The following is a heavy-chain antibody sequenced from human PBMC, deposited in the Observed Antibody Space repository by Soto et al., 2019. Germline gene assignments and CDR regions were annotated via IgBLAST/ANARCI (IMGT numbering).Heavy chain of an antibody. Sequence: SETLSLTCTISGGSISSGDYYWSWIRQPPGKGLEWIGCIYYSGSTYYNTSLKSRVTISVDTSKNQFSLKLSSVTAADTAVYYCALTGYYDVDYWGQGTLVTGSS. CDR3: ALTGYYDVDY. V-gene: IGHV4-30-4*01. CDR1: GGSISSGDYY. J-gene: IGHJ4*02. CDR2: IYYSGST. D-gene: IGHD3-9*01.